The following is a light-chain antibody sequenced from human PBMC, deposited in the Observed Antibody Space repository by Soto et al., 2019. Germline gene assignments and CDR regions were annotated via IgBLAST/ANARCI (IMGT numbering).Light chain of an antibody. Sequence: SALTQPASLSGSPGQSITISCTGTSSDVGGYNYVSWYQQHPGKAPKLMIYEVSNRPSGVSNRFSGSKSGNTASLTISGLQAEDEADYYCSSYTSSSTLVFGTGTKVTVL. CDR2: EVS. CDR3: SSYTSSSTLV. V-gene: IGLV2-14*01. J-gene: IGLJ1*01. CDR1: SSDVGGYNY.